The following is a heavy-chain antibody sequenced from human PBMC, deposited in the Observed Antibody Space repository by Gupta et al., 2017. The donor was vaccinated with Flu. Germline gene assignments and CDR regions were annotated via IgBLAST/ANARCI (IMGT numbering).Heavy chain of an antibody. D-gene: IGHD3-22*01. CDR1: GFTFSSYE. CDR3: ARTMRGYYYDSSGYS. CDR2: ISSSGSTI. J-gene: IGHJ4*02. Sequence: EVQLVESGGGLVQPGGSLRLSCAASGFTFSSYEMNWVRQAPGKGLEWVSYISSSGSTIYYADSVKGRFTISRDNAKNSLYLQMNSLRAEDTAVYYCARTMRGYYYDSSGYSWGQGTLVTVSS. V-gene: IGHV3-48*03.